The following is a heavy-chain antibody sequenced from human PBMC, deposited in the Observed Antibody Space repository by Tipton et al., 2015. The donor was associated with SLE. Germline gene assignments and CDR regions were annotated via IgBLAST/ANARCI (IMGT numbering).Heavy chain of an antibody. CDR1: GGSFSGYY. Sequence: LRLSCAVYGGSFSGYYWSWIRQPPGKGLEWIGEINHSGSTNYNPSLKSRDPISVHTSKNQFSLKLSSVTAAATAVYYCASYGGSSWGDAFCIWGQGTMVTVSS. CDR2: INHSGST. V-gene: IGHV4-34*01. J-gene: IGHJ3*02. D-gene: IGHD6-13*01. CDR3: ASYGGSSWGDAFCI.